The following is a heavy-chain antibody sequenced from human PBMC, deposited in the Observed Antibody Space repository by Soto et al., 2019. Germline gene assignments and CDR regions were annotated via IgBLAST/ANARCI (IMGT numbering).Heavy chain of an antibody. J-gene: IGHJ6*02. D-gene: IGHD6-25*01. CDR3: ARSRDYLPPYYYGMDV. CDR2: INPTSEYT. V-gene: IGHV1-8*01. Sequence: ASVKVSCKASGYTFTSYDINWVRQAPGQGLEWVGWINPTSEYTAHAQKFQGRVTLTREISTATAYMELSSLTSEDTAVYYCARSRDYLPPYYYGMDVWGQGTTVTVSS. CDR1: GYTFTSYD.